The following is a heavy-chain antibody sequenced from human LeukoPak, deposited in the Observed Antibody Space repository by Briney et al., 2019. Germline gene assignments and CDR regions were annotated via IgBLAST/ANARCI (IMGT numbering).Heavy chain of an antibody. J-gene: IGHJ4*02. D-gene: IGHD1-26*01. CDR3: AKHVVGIEGYFDY. V-gene: IGHV3-33*06. CDR1: GFTFSSYG. CDR2: IWYDGSNK. Sequence: PGGSLRLSCAASGFTFSSYGMHWFRQAPGKGLEWVAVIWYDGSNKYYADSVKGRFTISRDNSKNTLYLQMNSLTAEDTAVYYCAKHVVGIEGYFDYWGQGTLVTVSS.